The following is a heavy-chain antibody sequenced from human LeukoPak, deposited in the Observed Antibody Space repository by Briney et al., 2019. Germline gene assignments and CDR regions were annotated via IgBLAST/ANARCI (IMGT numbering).Heavy chain of an antibody. CDR2: ISYDGSNK. D-gene: IGHD5-12*01. J-gene: IGHJ4*02. CDR1: GFTFSSYA. Sequence: GGSLRLSCAASGFTFSSYAMHWVRQAPGKGLEWVAVISYDGSNKYYADSVKGRFTISRDNSKNTLYLQMNSLRAEDTAEYYCARDPGYSGYDFDTFDYWGQGTLVTVSS. CDR3: ARDPGYSGYDFDTFDY. V-gene: IGHV3-30-3*01.